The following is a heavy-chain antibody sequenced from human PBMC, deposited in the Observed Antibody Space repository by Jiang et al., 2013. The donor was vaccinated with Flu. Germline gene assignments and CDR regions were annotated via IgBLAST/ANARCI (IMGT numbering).Heavy chain of an antibody. Sequence: VQLVESGAEMKKPGASVNVSCKASGYTFTNYYIHWVRQAPGQGLEWMGIINPSGGRATYAQKFQGRVTMTRDTSTSTVYMELSSLRSDDTAVYYCARLHNFGYAPYWGQGTLVTVSS. CDR1: GYTFTNYY. V-gene: IGHV1-46*01. D-gene: IGHD5-18*01. CDR2: INPSGGRA. CDR3: ARLHNFGYAPY. J-gene: IGHJ4*02.